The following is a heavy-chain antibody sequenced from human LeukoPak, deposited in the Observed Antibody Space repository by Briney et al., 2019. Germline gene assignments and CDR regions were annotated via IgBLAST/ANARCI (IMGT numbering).Heavy chain of an antibody. Sequence: GGSLRLSCAASGFTFSSYAMSWVRQAPGKGLDWVSAISGSGGSTYYADSVKGRFTISRDNSKNTLYLQMNSLRAEDTAVYYCAKAYGSGSYYNPLDYWGQGTLVTVSS. J-gene: IGHJ4*02. CDR1: GFTFSSYA. CDR2: ISGSGGST. D-gene: IGHD3-10*01. V-gene: IGHV3-23*01. CDR3: AKAYGSGSYYNPLDY.